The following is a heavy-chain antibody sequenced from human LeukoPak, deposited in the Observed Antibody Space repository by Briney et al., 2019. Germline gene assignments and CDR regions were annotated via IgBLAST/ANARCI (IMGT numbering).Heavy chain of an antibody. CDR3: AKDYLSMTTVTPLDY. CDR1: GFTFSSYG. V-gene: IGHV3-30*18. Sequence: GRSLRLSCAASGFTFSSYGMHWVRQAPGKGLEWVALISYDGSHKYYADSVKGRFTISRDNSGNTLYLQMNSLRAEDTAVYYCAKDYLSMTTVTPLDYWGQGTLVTVSS. J-gene: IGHJ4*02. CDR2: ISYDGSHK. D-gene: IGHD4-17*01.